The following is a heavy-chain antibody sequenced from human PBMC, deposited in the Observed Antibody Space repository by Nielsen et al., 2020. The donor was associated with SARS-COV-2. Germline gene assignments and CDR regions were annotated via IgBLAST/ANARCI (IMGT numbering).Heavy chain of an antibody. V-gene: IGHV1-18*01. J-gene: IGHJ3*01. D-gene: IGHD3-10*02. CDR1: GYTFTSYG. Sequence: ASVKVSCKASGYTFTSYGISWVRQAPGQGLEWMGWISAYNGNTNYAQKLQGRVTMTTDTSTSTAYMELRSLRSDDTAVYYCARDTNMFGELEDGFWGQGTMVTVSS. CDR3: ARDTNMFGELEDGF. CDR2: ISAYNGNT.